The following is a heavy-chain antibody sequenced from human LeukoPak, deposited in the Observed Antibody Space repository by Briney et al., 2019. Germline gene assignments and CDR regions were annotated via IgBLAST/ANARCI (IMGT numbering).Heavy chain of an antibody. Sequence: PSETLSLTCTVSGASISNYYWNWIRQPPGKGLEWIGHYYNSGSTKYNPSLQSRVTMSVDTSKNQFSLNLSSVTAADTAVYYCARRTVVTASYVPQNWFDPWGQGSLVTVSS. J-gene: IGHJ5*02. CDR1: GASISNYY. CDR3: ARRTVVTASYVPQNWFDP. V-gene: IGHV4-59*01. D-gene: IGHD2-21*02. CDR2: YYNSGST.